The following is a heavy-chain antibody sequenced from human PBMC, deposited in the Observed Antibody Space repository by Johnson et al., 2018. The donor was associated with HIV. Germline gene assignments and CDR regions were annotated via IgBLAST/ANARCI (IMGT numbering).Heavy chain of an antibody. CDR3: AKDPMVATPANAFDI. D-gene: IGHD5-12*01. CDR2: ISYDGSNK. CDR1: GFTFSSYG. J-gene: IGHJ3*02. Sequence: QVQLVESGGGVVQPGRSLRLSCAASGFTFSSYGMHWVRQAPGKGLEWVAVISYDGSNKYYADSVKGRFTISRDNSKNTLYLQMNSLRAEDTAVYYCAKDPMVATPANAFDIWGQGTMVTVSS. V-gene: IGHV3-30*18.